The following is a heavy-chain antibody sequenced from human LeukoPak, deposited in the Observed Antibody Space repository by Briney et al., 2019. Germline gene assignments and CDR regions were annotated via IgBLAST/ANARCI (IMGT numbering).Heavy chain of an antibody. CDR3: AREPSTYSDYAHFED. CDR1: GYTFTSYY. J-gene: IGHJ4*02. D-gene: IGHD4-11*01. V-gene: IGHV1-46*01. CDR2: INPSGGST. Sequence: ASVKVSCKASGYTFTSYYMHWVRQAPGQGLEWMGIINPSGGSTSYAQKFQGRVTITADESTRIAYMELTSLKSEDTATYYCAREPSTYSDYAHFEDWGQGTLVTVSS.